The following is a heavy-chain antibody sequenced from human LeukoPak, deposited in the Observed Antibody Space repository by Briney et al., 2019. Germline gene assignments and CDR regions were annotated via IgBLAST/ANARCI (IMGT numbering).Heavy chain of an antibody. V-gene: IGHV3-53*01. D-gene: IGHD6-19*01. Sequence: GGSLRLSCAASGFTASSNYMSWVRQAPGKGLEWVSVIYSGGSTYYADSVKGRFTISRDNSKNTLYLQMNSLRAEDTAVYYCARVTLYSSGWYYYHYMDVWGKGTTVTVSS. CDR1: GFTASSNY. CDR2: IYSGGST. CDR3: ARVTLYSSGWYYYHYMDV. J-gene: IGHJ6*03.